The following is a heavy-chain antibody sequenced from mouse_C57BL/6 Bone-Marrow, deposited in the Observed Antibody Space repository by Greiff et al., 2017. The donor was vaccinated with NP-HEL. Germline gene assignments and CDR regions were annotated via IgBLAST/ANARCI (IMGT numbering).Heavy chain of an antibody. D-gene: IGHD1-1*01. Sequence: EVHLVESGEGLVKPGGSLKLSCAASGFTFSSYAMSWVRQTPEKRLEWVAYISSGGDYIYYADTVKGRFTISRDNARNTLYLQMSSLKSEDTAMYYCTRAYYGSILDYWGQGTTLTVSS. V-gene: IGHV5-9-1*02. CDR3: TRAYYGSILDY. CDR1: GFTFSSYA. J-gene: IGHJ2*01. CDR2: ISSGGDYI.